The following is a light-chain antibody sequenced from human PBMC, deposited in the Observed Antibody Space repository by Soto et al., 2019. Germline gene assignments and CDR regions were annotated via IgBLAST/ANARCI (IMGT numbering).Light chain of an antibody. CDR2: DAS. CDR1: QNINKW. V-gene: IGKV1-5*01. Sequence: DIQITQSPSTLSASVGDRVTITCRASQNINKWLAWHQQKPGKAPKLLIYDASSLEIGVPSRFSASGSGTEFTLTISSLQPDDFATYYCQQYDSYSPWTFGQGTKVDIK. J-gene: IGKJ1*01. CDR3: QQYDSYSPWT.